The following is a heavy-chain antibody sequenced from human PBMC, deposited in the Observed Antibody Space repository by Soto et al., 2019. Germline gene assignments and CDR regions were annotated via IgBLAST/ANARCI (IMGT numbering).Heavy chain of an antibody. CDR3: AREYGYGWYYFDY. V-gene: IGHV3-11*01. J-gene: IGHJ4*02. CDR2: ISSSGDTM. D-gene: IGHD6-19*01. Sequence: PGGSLILSCAASGFTFSDYYMSWIRQAPGKGLEWVSYISSSGDTMYYADSVKGRFSISRDSAKTSLYLQMNSLRAEDAAVYYCAREYGYGWYYFDYWGQGTLVTSPQ. CDR1: GFTFSDYY.